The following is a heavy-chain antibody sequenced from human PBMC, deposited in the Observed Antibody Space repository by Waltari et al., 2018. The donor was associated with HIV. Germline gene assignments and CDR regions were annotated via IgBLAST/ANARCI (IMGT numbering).Heavy chain of an antibody. CDR2: IKQDGREE. CDR1: GFTFSNYW. V-gene: IGHV3-7*01. J-gene: IGHJ4*02. Sequence: EVQLVESGGGLVQPEGSLRLSCVASGFTFSNYWMNWLRQAPGKGLEWVANIKQDGREEHYLDSVKGRFTISRDNAKKSVFLQLKSLRVEDTAVYFCARANYYDCWGQGTLVTVSS. CDR3: ARANYYDC.